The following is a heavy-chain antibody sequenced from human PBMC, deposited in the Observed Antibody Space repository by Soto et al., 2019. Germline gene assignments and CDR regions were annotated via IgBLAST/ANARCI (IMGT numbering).Heavy chain of an antibody. J-gene: IGHJ6*02. CDR3: ERXXXXXXXXXXXXXXXXXYYYXXDV. V-gene: IGHV1-18*01. CDR2: ISAYNGNT. Sequence: SVKVSCKASGYTFTSYGRSWVRQAPGEGIERMGWISAYNGNTNYAQKLQGRVTMTKDTYTSTAYMELRSLRYEDTAVDYGERXXXXXXXXXXXXXXXXXYYYXXDVWGQGTTVXVSS. CDR1: GYTFTSYG.